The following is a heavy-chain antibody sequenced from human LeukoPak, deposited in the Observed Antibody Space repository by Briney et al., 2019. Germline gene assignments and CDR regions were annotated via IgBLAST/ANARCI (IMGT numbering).Heavy chain of an antibody. CDR1: GFTFSSYS. D-gene: IGHD5-24*01. CDR2: ISSSSSYI. J-gene: IGHJ4*02. V-gene: IGHV3-21*01. Sequence: GGSLRLSCAASGFTFSSYSMNWVRQAPGKGLEWVSSISSSSSYIYYADSEKGRFTISRDNAKNSLYLQMNSLRAEDTAVYYCARDHRDGFLDYWGQGTLVTVSS. CDR3: ARDHRDGFLDY.